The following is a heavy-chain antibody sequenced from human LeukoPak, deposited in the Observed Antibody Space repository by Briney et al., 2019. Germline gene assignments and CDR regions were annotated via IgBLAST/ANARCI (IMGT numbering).Heavy chain of an antibody. CDR1: GFTFSDYY. CDR3: ARSGLRAGGDY. Sequence: GGSLRLSCAASGFTFSDYYMSWIRQAPGKGLEWVSYISSDGSAVTYADSVKGRFTISRDNAKNSLYLQMNSLRVEDTAVYFCARSGLRAGGDYWGQGTLVTVSS. CDR2: ISSDGSAV. V-gene: IGHV3-11*04. J-gene: IGHJ4*02. D-gene: IGHD3-16*01.